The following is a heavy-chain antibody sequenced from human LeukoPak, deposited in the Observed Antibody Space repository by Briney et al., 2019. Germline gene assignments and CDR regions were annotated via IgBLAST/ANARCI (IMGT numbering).Heavy chain of an antibody. V-gene: IGHV1-69*01. CDR1: GGTFSSYA. CDR3: GIVVVPAAMGYYYYYGMDV. Sequence: VKVSCKASGGTFSSYAISWVRQAPGQGLEWMGGIIPIFGTANYAQKFQGRVTITADESTSTAYMELSSLRSEDTAVYYCGIVVVPAAMGYYYYYGMDVWGQGTTVTVSS. J-gene: IGHJ6*02. D-gene: IGHD2-2*01. CDR2: IIPIFGTA.